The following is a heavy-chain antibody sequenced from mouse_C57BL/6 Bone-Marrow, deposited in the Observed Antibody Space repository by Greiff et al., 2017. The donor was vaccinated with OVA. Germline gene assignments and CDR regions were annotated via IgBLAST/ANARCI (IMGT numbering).Heavy chain of an antibody. D-gene: IGHD1-1*01. CDR2: INYDGSST. Sequence: EVQLVESEGGLVQPGSSMKLSCTASGFTFSDYYMAWVRQVPEKGLEWVANINYDGSSTYYLDSLKSRFIISRDNAKNILYLQMSSLKSEDTATYYCARSLYYGSSYDYAMDYWGQGTSVTVSS. V-gene: IGHV5-16*01. CDR3: ARSLYYGSSYDYAMDY. J-gene: IGHJ4*01. CDR1: GFTFSDYY.